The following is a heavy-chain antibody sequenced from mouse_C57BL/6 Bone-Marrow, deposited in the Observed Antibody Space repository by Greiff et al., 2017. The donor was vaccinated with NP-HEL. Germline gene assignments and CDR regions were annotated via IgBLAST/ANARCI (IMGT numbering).Heavy chain of an antibody. CDR2: ISSGSSTI. Sequence: EVKVVESGGGLVKPGGSLTLSCAASGFTFSDYGMHWVRQAPEKGLEWVAYISSGSSTIYYADTVKGRFTISRDNAKNTLFLQMTSLRSEDTAMYYCAILSRDYWGQGTTLTVSS. V-gene: IGHV5-17*01. CDR1: GFTFSDYG. J-gene: IGHJ2*01. CDR3: AILSRDY. D-gene: IGHD1-1*01.